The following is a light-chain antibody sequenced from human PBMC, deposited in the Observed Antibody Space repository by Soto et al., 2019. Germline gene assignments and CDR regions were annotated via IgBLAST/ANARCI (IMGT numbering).Light chain of an antibody. Sequence: EVLLTQCPATVSVSPGEGVTLSCRASQTISNDLAWYHQKPGQAPRLLIYGASTRATGVPARFSGGGSGTEFTLTISSLQSEDFAFYYCQQNNKWPPVTFGGGTRWIS. J-gene: IGKJ4*01. CDR3: QQNNKWPPVT. CDR2: GAS. V-gene: IGKV3-15*01. CDR1: QTISND.